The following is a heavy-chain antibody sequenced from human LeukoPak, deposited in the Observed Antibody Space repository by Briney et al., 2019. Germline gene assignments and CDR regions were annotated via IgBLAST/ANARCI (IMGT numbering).Heavy chain of an antibody. CDR2: IGTAGDT. CDR1: GFTFSSYD. CDR3: ARSKEDLGLYGMDV. Sequence: GGSLRLSCAASGFTFSSYDMHWVRQATGKGLEWVSAIGTAGDTYYQGSVKGRFTISRENAKNSLYLQMNSLRAGDTAVYYCARSKEDLGLYGMDVWGQGTTVTVSS. V-gene: IGHV3-13*01. J-gene: IGHJ6*02. D-gene: IGHD4-11*01.